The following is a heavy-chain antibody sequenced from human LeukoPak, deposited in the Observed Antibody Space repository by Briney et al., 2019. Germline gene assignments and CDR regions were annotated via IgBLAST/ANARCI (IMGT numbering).Heavy chain of an antibody. CDR2: INSSSSTI. CDR3: ARGPPRGYYGSGSYYKFGMDV. CDR1: GFTFSSYS. Sequence: GGSVRLSCAASGFTFSSYSMHWVRQAPGKGLEWVAYINSSSSTIYYAHSVKGRFTISRDNAKNALYLQTISLRAEDTAVYYCARGPPRGYYGSGSYYKFGMDVWGKGTTVTVST. V-gene: IGHV3-48*01. J-gene: IGHJ6*04. D-gene: IGHD3-10*01.